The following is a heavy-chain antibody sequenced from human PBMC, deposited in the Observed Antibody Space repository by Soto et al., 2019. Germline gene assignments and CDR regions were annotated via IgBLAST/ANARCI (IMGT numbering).Heavy chain of an antibody. V-gene: IGHV2-5*02. CDR1: GFSLSTSGVG. J-gene: IGHJ2*01. Sequence: QITLKESGPPLVKPTQTLTLTCTFSGFSLSTSGVGVGWIRQPPGKALEWLALIYWDDDKRYSPSLKSRLTITKDTSKNQVVLTMTNMDPVDTATYYCAHVSRLTTRYWYFDLWGRGTLVTVSS. CDR3: AHVSRLTTRYWYFDL. D-gene: IGHD4-17*01. CDR2: IYWDDDK.